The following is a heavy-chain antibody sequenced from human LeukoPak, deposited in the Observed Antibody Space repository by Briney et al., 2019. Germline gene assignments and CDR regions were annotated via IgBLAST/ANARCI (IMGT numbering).Heavy chain of an antibody. CDR3: AREYYYDNSGAVLWVY. Sequence: ASVKVSCKASGYTFTNYGISWVRQAPGQGLEWMGWISAYNGNTNYAPKHQGRVTMTTDTSTSTAYMELRSLRSDDTALYYCAREYYYDNSGAVLWVYWGQGTLVTVSS. CDR2: ISAYNGNT. D-gene: IGHD3-22*01. CDR1: GYTFTNYG. V-gene: IGHV1-18*04. J-gene: IGHJ4*02.